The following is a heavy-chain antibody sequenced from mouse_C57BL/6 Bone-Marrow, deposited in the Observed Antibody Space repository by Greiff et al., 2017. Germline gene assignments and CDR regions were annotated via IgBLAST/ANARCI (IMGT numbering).Heavy chain of an antibody. CDR1: GYAFTNYL. CDR2: INPGSGGT. J-gene: IGHJ1*03. CDR3: ARDYYGSSRSYWYFDV. Sequence: VQLQQSGAELVRPGTSVKVSCKASGYAFTNYLIEWVKQRPGQGLEWIGVINPGSGGTNYNEKFKGKATLTADKSSSTAYMQLSSLTSEDSAVYFGARDYYGSSRSYWYFDVWGTGTTVTVSS. V-gene: IGHV1-54*01. D-gene: IGHD1-1*01.